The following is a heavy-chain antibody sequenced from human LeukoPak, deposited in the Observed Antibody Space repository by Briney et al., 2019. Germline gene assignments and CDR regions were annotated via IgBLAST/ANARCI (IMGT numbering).Heavy chain of an antibody. CDR1: GYSFTSYW. Sequence: GESLKISCKGSGYSFTSYWIGWVRQMPGKGLEWMGIIYPGDSDTRYSPSFQGQVTISADKSISTAYLQWSSLKASDTAMYYCARGRSSSWRAEYFQHWGQGTLVTVSS. CDR2: IYPGDSDT. CDR3: ARGRSSSWRAEYFQH. V-gene: IGHV5-51*01. D-gene: IGHD6-13*01. J-gene: IGHJ1*01.